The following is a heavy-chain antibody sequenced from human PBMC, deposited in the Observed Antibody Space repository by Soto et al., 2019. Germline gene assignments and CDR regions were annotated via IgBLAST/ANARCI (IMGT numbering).Heavy chain of an antibody. V-gene: IGHV1-18*01. D-gene: IGHD3-22*01. Sequence: ASVKVSCKASGYTFSNYGIHWVRQAPGQRLEWMGLISAYNGNTNYAQKLQGRVTMTTDTSTSTAYMELRSLRSDDTAMYYCASHYDSSGLRGKYGMDVWGQGTTVTVSS. J-gene: IGHJ6*02. CDR1: GYTFSNYG. CDR3: ASHYDSSGLRGKYGMDV. CDR2: ISAYNGNT.